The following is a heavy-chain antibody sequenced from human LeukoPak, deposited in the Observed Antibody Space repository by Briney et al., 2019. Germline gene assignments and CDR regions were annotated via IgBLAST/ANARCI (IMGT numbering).Heavy chain of an antibody. J-gene: IGHJ4*02. D-gene: IGHD3-10*01. CDR1: GFTFSIYA. CDR2: IRYDGSIK. V-gene: IGHV3-30*02. Sequence: GGSLRLSCAGSGFTFSIYAMHWVRQAPGKGLEWVAFIRYDGSIKSYADSVKGRFTISRDNSKSTLYLQMNSLRAEDTAVYYCVKDLSGTNYFDYWGQGTLVTVSS. CDR3: VKDLSGTNYFDY.